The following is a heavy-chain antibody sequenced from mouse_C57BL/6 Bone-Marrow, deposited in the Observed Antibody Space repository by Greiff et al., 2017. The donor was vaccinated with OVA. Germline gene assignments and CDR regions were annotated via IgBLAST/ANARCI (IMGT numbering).Heavy chain of an antibody. J-gene: IGHJ2*01. CDR1: GFNIKDDY. CDR3: TTSIYYGNYFDY. V-gene: IGHV14-4*01. Sequence: VHVKQSGAELVRPGASVKLSCTASGFNIKDDYMHWVKQRPEQGLEWIGWIDPENGDTEYASKFQGKATITADTSSNTAYLQLSSLTSEDTAVYYCTTSIYYGNYFDYWGQGTTLTVSS. D-gene: IGHD2-1*01. CDR2: IDPENGDT.